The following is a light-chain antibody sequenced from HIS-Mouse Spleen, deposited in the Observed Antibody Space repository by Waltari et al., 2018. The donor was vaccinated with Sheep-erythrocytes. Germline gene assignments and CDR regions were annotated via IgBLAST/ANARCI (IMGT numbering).Light chain of an antibody. CDR3: SSYAGSNNWV. Sequence: QSALTPPPSASGSPGPAVTIPCPGTSSDVGGYNYVSWYQQHPGKAPKLMIYEVSKRPSGVPDRFSGSKSGNTASLTVSGLQAEDEADYYCSSYAGSNNWVFGGGTKLTVL. CDR1: SSDVGGYNY. CDR2: EVS. J-gene: IGLJ3*02. V-gene: IGLV2-8*01.